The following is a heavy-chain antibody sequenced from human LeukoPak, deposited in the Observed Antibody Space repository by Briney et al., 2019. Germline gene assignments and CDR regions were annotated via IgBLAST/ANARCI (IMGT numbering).Heavy chain of an antibody. CDR2: IYHSGST. J-gene: IGHJ4*02. V-gene: IGHV4-39*07. Sequence: PSETLSLTCTVSGGSISSSSYYWGWIRQPPGKGLEWIGSIYHSGSTYYNPSLKSRVTISVDTSKNQFSLKLSSVTAADTAVYYCARVGGGYSYEIVWDYWGQGTLVTVSS. CDR3: ARVGGGYSYEIVWDY. D-gene: IGHD5-18*01. CDR1: GGSISSSSYY.